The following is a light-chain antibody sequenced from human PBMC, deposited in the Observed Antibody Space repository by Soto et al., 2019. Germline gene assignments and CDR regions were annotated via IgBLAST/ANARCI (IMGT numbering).Light chain of an antibody. Sequence: QSALTQPASVSGSPGQSITISCTGTSSDVGGYNYACWYQQHPGKAPKLMIYDVSNRPSGVSNRFSGSKSGNTASLIISGLQAEDEADYYCSSYTTSSTHLFGTGTKLTVL. CDR2: DVS. CDR3: SSYTTSSTHL. J-gene: IGLJ1*01. V-gene: IGLV2-14*01. CDR1: SSDVGGYNY.